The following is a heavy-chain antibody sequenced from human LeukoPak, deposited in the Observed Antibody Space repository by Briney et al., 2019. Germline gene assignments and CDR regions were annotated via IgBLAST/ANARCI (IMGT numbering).Heavy chain of an antibody. V-gene: IGHV4-34*01. J-gene: IGHJ4*02. CDR2: INHGGST. CDR3: APAPQWLVGSFDD. D-gene: IGHD6-19*01. Sequence: SETLSLTCAVYGGSFSAYYWSWIRQPPGKGLEWIGEINHGGSTNYNPSLKSRVTISVDTSRKQFSLKLSSVTAADTAVYYCAPAPQWLVGSFDDWGQGTLVTVSS. CDR1: GGSFSAYY.